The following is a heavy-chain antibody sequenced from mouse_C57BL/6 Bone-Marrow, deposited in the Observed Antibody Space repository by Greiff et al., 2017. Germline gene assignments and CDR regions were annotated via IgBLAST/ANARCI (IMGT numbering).Heavy chain of an antibody. D-gene: IGHD2-1*01. Sequence: QVQLQQPGAELVKPGASVKLSCKASGYTFTSYWMHWVKQRPGRGLEWIGRIDPNSGGTKYNEKFKSKATLTVDKPSSTAYMQLSSLTSEDTAVYYCTTLYYGNYDYFDYWGQGTTLTVSS. J-gene: IGHJ2*01. V-gene: IGHV1-62-3*01. CDR2: IDPNSGGT. CDR1: GYTFTSYW. CDR3: TTLYYGNYDYFDY.